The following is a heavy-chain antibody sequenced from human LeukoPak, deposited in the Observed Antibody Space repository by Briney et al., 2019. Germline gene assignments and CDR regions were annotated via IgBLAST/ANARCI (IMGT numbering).Heavy chain of an antibody. CDR1: GGSFSSEA. CDR2: IIPIFGTA. J-gene: IGHJ4*02. V-gene: IGHV1-69*05. D-gene: IGHD2-15*01. CDR3: GRKAGDCGGGSCYSIDY. Sequence: SVKVSCKAFGGSFSSEAISWVRQAPGQGPEWMGGIIPIFGTANYAQKFQGRVTITTDESTSTAYMEVSSLRSEDTAVYYCGRKAGDCGGGSCYSIDYWGQGTLVTVSS.